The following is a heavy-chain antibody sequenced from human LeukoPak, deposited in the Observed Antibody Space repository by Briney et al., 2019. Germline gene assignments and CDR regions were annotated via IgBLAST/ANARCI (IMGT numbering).Heavy chain of an antibody. CDR2: IYHSGST. CDR3: AREGGAAAGNFDY. D-gene: IGHD6-13*01. Sequence: SETLSLTCAVSGGSISSSNWWSWVRQPPGKGLEWIGEIYHSGSTNYNPSLKSRVTISVDKSKNQFSLKLSSVTAADTAVYYCAREGGAAAGNFDYWGQGTLVTVSS. CDR1: GGSISSSNW. J-gene: IGHJ4*02. V-gene: IGHV4-4*02.